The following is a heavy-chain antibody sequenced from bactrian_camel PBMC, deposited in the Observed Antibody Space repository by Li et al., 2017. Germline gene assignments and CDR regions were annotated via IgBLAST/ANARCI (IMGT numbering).Heavy chain of an antibody. D-gene: IGHD2*01. CDR1: GITPNNC. J-gene: IGHJ7*01. Sequence: VQLVESGGGLVQAGGSLRLSCVVSGITPNNCMGWFRQAPGKEREWVASISSSATPTLTDSVKGRFDIYRIYAKNTEYLEMNSLKTEDTAVYYCAAAVRAETHLVTLTPMNYWGKGTQVTVS. V-gene: IGHV3S53*01. CDR2: ISSSATP.